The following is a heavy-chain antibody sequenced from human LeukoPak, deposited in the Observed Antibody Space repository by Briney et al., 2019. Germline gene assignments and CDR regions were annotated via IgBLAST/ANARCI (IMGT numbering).Heavy chain of an antibody. D-gene: IGHD3-3*01. V-gene: IGHV4-28*01. Sequence: SDTLSLTCAVSGYSISSTNWWGWIRQPPGKGLEWVGYIYYSGSTYNNPSLRSRLIISVDTSKNQFSLKLSSVTAADTAVYYCAKLWSGLRPPDYWGQGTLVTVSS. CDR1: GYSISSTNW. CDR2: IYYSGST. J-gene: IGHJ4*02. CDR3: AKLWSGLRPPDY.